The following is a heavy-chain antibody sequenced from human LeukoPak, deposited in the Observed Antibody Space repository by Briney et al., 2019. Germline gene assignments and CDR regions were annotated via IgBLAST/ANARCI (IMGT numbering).Heavy chain of an antibody. D-gene: IGHD3-10*01. J-gene: IGHJ5*02. CDR3: ARQGTLNSSPRGNWLDP. CDR2: VYSDGST. CDR1: GGSITRGGDY. Sequence: SQTLSLTCSVSGGSITRGGDYWSWIRQPPGKGLYWLGSVYSDGSTSYNPSLKNRVTISIDTSKNQFSLKLSSVTAADTAVYYCARQGTLNSSPRGNWLDPWGQGTLVTVSS. V-gene: IGHV4-30-2*03.